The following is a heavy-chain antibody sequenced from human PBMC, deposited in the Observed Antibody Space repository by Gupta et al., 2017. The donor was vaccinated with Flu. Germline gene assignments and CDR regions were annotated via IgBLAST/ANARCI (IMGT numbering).Heavy chain of an antibody. Sequence: QVQLQESGPGLVKPSETLSLPCPVSGGSIRSYYWRWIRQPPGKGLEWIGYIYYSGSTNYNPSLKSRVTISVDTSKNQFSLKLSSVTAADTAVYYCARAHPITMVRGVIISPFFDYWGQGTLVTVSS. CDR1: GGSIRSYY. D-gene: IGHD3-10*01. J-gene: IGHJ4*02. V-gene: IGHV4-59*01. CDR3: ARAHPITMVRGVIISPFFDY. CDR2: IYYSGST.